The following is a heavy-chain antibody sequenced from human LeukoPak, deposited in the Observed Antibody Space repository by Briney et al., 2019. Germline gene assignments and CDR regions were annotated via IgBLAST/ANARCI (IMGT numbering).Heavy chain of an antibody. CDR1: GGSFCGYY. J-gene: IGHJ5*02. CDR2: ISHTGLT. Sequence: SETLSLTCAVYGGSFCGYYWTLIRQTPGEGLEWIGEISHTGLTGSNPSLKSQVTIFVDSSKKQFSLRMTSVTAADTGVYYCARVLDITARPCDTWGPGTLVTVSS. CDR3: ARVLDITARPCDT. V-gene: IGHV4-34*01. D-gene: IGHD4/OR15-4a*01.